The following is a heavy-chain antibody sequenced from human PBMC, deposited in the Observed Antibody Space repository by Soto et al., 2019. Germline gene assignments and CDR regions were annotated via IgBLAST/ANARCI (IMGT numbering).Heavy chain of an antibody. D-gene: IGHD2-15*01. CDR2: IYHSGGT. CDR3: GRGDCSGGSCYSVDI. Sequence: QVQLQESGPGLVKPSGTLSLTCAVSGGSISSSNWWSWVRQPPGKGLEWIGEIYHSGGTNYNPSLKIRVTISEDKSKNQFSLKLSSVTAADTAVYYGGRGDCSGGSCYSVDIWGQGTMVTVSS. V-gene: IGHV4-4*02. CDR1: GGSISSSNW. J-gene: IGHJ3*02.